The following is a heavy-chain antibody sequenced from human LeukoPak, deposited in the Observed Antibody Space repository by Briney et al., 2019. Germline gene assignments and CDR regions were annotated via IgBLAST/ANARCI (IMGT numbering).Heavy chain of an antibody. J-gene: IGHJ2*01. CDR3: ARQHVEMATMVWYFDL. V-gene: IGHV4-59*01. CDR2: IYYSGST. CDR1: GGSISSYY. Sequence: SETLSLACTVSGGSISSYYWSWIRQPPGKGLEWIGYIYYSGSTNYNPSLKSRVTISVDTSKNQFSLKLSSVTAADTAVYYCARQHVEMATMVWYFDLWGRGTLVTVSS. D-gene: IGHD5-24*01.